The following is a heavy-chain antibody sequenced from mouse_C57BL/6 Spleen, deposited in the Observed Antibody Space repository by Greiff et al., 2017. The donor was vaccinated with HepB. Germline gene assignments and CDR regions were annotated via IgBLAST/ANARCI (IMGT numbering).Heavy chain of an antibody. J-gene: IGHJ1*03. V-gene: IGHV3-8*01. CDR1: GYSITSDY. Sequence: EVMLVESGPGLAKPSQTLSLTCSVTGYSITSDYWNWIRKFPGNKLEYMGYISYSGSTYYNPSLKSRISITRDTSKNQYYLQLNSVTTEDTATYYCARSLTTVVPTGYFDVWGTGTTVTVSS. CDR2: ISYSGST. D-gene: IGHD1-1*01. CDR3: ARSLTTVVPTGYFDV.